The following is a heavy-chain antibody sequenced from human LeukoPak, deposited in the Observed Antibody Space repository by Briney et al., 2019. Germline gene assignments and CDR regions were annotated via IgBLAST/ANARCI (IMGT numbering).Heavy chain of an antibody. Sequence: GGSLRLSCAASGFTFSNAWMSWVRQAPGKGLEWVGRIKSKTDGGTTDYAAPVKGRFTISRDDSKNTLYLQMNSLKTEDTAVYYCTRRSFSGGYYGTGFDYWGQGTLVTVSS. CDR1: GFTFSNAW. D-gene: IGHD1-26*01. CDR2: IKSKTDGGTT. CDR3: TRRSFSGGYYGTGFDY. J-gene: IGHJ4*02. V-gene: IGHV3-15*01.